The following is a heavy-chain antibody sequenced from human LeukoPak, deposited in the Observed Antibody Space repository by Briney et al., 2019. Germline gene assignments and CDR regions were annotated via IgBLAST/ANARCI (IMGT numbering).Heavy chain of an antibody. V-gene: IGHV4-34*01. Sequence: SETLSLTCAVYGGSFSSYYWSWIRQPPGKGLEWIGEINHSGSTNYNPSLKSRVTISVDTSKNQFSLKLSSVTAADTAVYYCARETYYYGSGRLPRNWFDPWGQGTLVTVSS. CDR3: ARETYYYGSGRLPRNWFDP. D-gene: IGHD3-10*01. CDR2: INHSGST. J-gene: IGHJ5*02. CDR1: GGSFSSYY.